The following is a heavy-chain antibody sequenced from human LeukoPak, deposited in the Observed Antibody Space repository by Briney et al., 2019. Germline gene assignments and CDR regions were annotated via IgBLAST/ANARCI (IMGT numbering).Heavy chain of an antibody. CDR2: IYYSGST. V-gene: IGHV4-59*01. J-gene: IGHJ5*02. CDR3: ARGVKRTHYGDYVVGWFDP. CDR1: GGSISSYY. Sequence: SETLSLTCTVSGGSISSYYWSWIRQPPGKGLEWIGYIYYSGSTNYNPSLKSRVTISVGTSKNQFSLKLSSVTAADTAVYYCARGVKRTHYGDYVVGWFDPWGQGTLVTVSS. D-gene: IGHD4-17*01.